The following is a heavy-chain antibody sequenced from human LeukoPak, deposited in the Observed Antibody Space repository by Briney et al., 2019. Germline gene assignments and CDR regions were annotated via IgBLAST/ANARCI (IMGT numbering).Heavy chain of an antibody. CDR1: AFTFSSYW. CDR3: ARDFRRAFDY. Sequence: GGSLILSCAASAFTFSSYWMQWVRQAPGKGLVWVSRINSDGSSTTYADSVKGRFTISRDNAKNTLYLQMNSLRAEDTAVYFCARDFRRAFDYWGQGTLVTVSS. J-gene: IGHJ4*02. V-gene: IGHV3-74*01. CDR2: INSDGSST.